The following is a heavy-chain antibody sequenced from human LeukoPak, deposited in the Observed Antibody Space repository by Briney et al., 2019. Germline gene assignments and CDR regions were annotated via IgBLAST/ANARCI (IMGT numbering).Heavy chain of an antibody. CDR3: APIAVAGIDY. J-gene: IGHJ4*02. V-gene: IGHV3-30-3*01. CDR2: ISYDGSNK. Sequence: GKGLXXVAVISYDGSNKYYADSVKGRFTISRDNSKNTLYLQMNSLRAEDTAVYYCAPIAVAGIDYWGQGTLVTVSS. D-gene: IGHD6-19*01.